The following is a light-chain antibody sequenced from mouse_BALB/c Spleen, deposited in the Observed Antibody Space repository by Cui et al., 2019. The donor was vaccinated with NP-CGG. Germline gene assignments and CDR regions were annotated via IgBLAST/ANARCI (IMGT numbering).Light chain of an antibody. J-gene: IGLJ1*01. CDR3: ALWYSNHWV. CDR2: GTN. CDR1: TGAVTTSNH. V-gene: IGLV1*01. Sequence: QAVVTRESALTTSRGETVTLTCRSSTGAVTTSNHANWVQEKPDHLFTGLIGGTNNRVPGVPARFSGSLIGDKAALTIRGAQTEDEAIYFCALWYSNHWVFGGGTKLTVL.